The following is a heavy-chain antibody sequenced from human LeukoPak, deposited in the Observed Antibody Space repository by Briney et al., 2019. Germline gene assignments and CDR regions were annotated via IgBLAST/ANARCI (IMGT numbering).Heavy chain of an antibody. J-gene: IGHJ6*02. CDR2: TYYRSKWYN. CDR1: GDSVSSNSAA. CDR3: AREAGIAAAGSKYYYYGMDV. D-gene: IGHD6-13*01. Sequence: SQTLSLTCAISGDSVSSNSAAWNWFRQSPSRGLEWLGRTYYRSKWYNDYAVSVKSRITINPDTSKNQFSLQLNSVTPEDTAVYYCAREAGIAAAGSKYYYYGMDVWGQGTTVTVSS. V-gene: IGHV6-1*01.